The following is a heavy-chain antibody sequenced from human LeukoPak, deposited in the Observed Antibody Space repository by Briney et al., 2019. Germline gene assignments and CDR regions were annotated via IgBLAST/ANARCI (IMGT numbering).Heavy chain of an antibody. CDR1: GGSVSRDSYY. V-gene: IGHV4-61*01. D-gene: IGHD1-1*01. CDR2: IYYSGSS. J-gene: IGHJ4*02. Sequence: PSETLSLTCTVSGGSVSRDSYYWSWIRQPPGKGLEWIRYIYYSGSSNYNPSLKSRVTISVDTSKNQVSLKLSSVIAADTAVYYCATRPSGSDRFLPYFDYWGQGTLVTVSS. CDR3: ATRPSGSDRFLPYFDY.